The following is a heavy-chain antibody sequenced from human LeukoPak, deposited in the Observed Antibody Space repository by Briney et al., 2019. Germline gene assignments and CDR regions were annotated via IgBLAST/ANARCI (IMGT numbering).Heavy chain of an antibody. CDR1: GGSISNYY. CDR2: MYYSGST. Sequence: PSETLSLTCTVSGGSISNYYWSWIRQPPGKGLEWIGYMYYSGSTNYNPSLKSRVTISVDTSKNQFSLKLSSVTAADTAVYYCAREGYSSGWYRYFDYWGQGTLVTVSS. CDR3: AREGYSSGWYRYFDY. V-gene: IGHV4-59*01. J-gene: IGHJ4*02. D-gene: IGHD6-19*01.